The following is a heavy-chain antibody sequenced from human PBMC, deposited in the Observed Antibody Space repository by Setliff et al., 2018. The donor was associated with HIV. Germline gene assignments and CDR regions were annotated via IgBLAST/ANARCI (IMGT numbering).Heavy chain of an antibody. D-gene: IGHD6-25*01. CDR1: GFTFDDYA. Sequence: PGGSLRLSCAASGFTFDDYAMHWVRQAPGKGLEWVSLISWDGGSTYYADPVKGRFTISRDNSKSVVYLQMNSLRAEDTAVYYCVQGGLSSGWGSFWGQGTLVTVSS. CDR3: VQGGLSSGWGSF. J-gene: IGHJ4*02. CDR2: ISWDGGST. V-gene: IGHV3-43D*04.